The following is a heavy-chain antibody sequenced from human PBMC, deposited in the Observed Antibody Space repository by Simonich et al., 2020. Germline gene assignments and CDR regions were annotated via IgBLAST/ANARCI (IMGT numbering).Heavy chain of an antibody. D-gene: IGHD6-13*01. Sequence: QVQLVESGGGVVQPGRSLRLSCAASGFTFSSSAMHWVRQAPGKGVWWCAVISKDRHKKYDADSVTCRFTISRDNSKNTLYLQMNSLRAEDTAVYYCARDIVSFGSSWYAFDIWGQGTMVTVSS. V-gene: IGHV3-30*04. CDR2: ISKDRHKK. CDR3: ARDIVSFGSSWYAFDI. CDR1: GFTFSSSA. J-gene: IGHJ3*02.